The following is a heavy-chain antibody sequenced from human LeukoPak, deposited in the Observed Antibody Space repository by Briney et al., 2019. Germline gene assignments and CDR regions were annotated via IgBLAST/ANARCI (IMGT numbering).Heavy chain of an antibody. D-gene: IGHD1-1*01. CDR1: GGTFSSYA. CDR2: IIPIFGTA. Sequence: ASVKVSCKASGGTFSSYAISWVRQAPGQGLEWMGRIIPIFGTANYAQKFQGRVTITTDESTSTAYMELSSLSSEDTAVYYCAGGIVFDAFDIWGQGTMVTVSS. CDR3: AGGIVFDAFDI. V-gene: IGHV1-69*05. J-gene: IGHJ3*02.